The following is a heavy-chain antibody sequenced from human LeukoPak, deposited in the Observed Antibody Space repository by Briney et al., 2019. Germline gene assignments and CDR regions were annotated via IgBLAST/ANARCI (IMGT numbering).Heavy chain of an antibody. V-gene: IGHV3-23*01. CDR3: AKDRPNYYGSNGHYYRQNGDY. CDR2: ITSSGDST. J-gene: IGHJ4*02. Sequence: GGSLSLSCAASGFTFNIYAMSWVRQAPGRGLEWVSSITSSGDSTFYADSVKGRFTISRDNSRTTLFLQMNRLRVEDTAIYYCAKDRPNYYGSNGHYYRQNGDYWGQGTLVTVSS. D-gene: IGHD3-22*01. CDR1: GFTFNIYA.